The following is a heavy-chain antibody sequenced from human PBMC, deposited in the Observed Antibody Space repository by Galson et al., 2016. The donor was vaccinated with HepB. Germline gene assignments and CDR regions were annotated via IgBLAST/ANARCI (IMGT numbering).Heavy chain of an antibody. CDR3: VKGWNRGSYQGEY. D-gene: IGHD1-26*01. J-gene: IGHJ4*02. V-gene: IGHV3-23*01. CDR2: IGGGGGSP. CDR1: GFTFSNFA. Sequence: SLRLSCAASGFTFSNFAMSWVRQAPGKGLEWVSAIGGGGGSPSYADSVKGRFTISRDNSKNTLYLEMNSLRAEDTAVYYCVKGWNRGSYQGEYWGQGTLVTVSS.